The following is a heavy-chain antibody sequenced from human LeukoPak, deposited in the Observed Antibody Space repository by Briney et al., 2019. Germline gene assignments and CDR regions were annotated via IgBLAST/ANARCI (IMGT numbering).Heavy chain of an antibody. V-gene: IGHV3-7*03. J-gene: IGHJ4*02. CDR3: VGGIGWPPDF. D-gene: IGHD6-19*01. CDR1: AGFTFSDYW. Sequence: PGGSLRLSCAASAGFTFSDYWMNWVRQAPGKGLEWVAIISQDGREKLYVDSVKGRYTISRDNAKSSLYLQINSLRAQDTAVYYSVGGIGWPPDFWGQGTLVTVSS. CDR2: ISQDGREK.